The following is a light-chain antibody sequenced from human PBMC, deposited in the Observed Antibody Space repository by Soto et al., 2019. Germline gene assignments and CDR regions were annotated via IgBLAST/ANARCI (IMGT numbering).Light chain of an antibody. V-gene: IGKV3-20*01. Sequence: EIVLTQSPGTLSLSPGERATLSCRASQSVSSSYLAWYQQKPGQAPRLLIYGASSRATGIPDRFSGSGSGTDFTLTISRLESEDVAVYYCQQYGSSPRYTVGQGTKLEIK. J-gene: IGKJ2*01. CDR3: QQYGSSPRYT. CDR2: GAS. CDR1: QSVSSSY.